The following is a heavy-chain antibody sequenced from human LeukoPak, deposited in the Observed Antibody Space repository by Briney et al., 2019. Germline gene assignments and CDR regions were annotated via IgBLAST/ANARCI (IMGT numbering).Heavy chain of an antibody. CDR1: GFTFNNYG. D-gene: IGHD1-26*01. Sequence: PGGSLRLSCAASGFTFNNYGMSWVRQAPGKGLEWVSAISGSADNTYYVDSVKGRFTISRDNSRNTLYLQMNSLRAEDTAIYYCAKERESYLEFDLWGQGTLVTVSS. CDR3: AKERESYLEFDL. J-gene: IGHJ4*02. V-gene: IGHV3-23*01. CDR2: ISGSADNT.